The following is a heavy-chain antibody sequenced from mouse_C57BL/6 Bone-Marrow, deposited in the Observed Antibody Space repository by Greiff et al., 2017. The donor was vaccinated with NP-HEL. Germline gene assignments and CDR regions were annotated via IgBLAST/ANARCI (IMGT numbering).Heavy chain of an antibody. CDR2: IYPGSGNT. CDR3: ARDAYGSFDY. V-gene: IGHV1-76*01. Sequence: RPGQGLEWIARIYPGSGNTYYNEKFKGKATLTAEKSSSTAYMQLSSLTSEDSAVYFCARDAYGSFDYWGQGTTLTVSS. J-gene: IGHJ2*01. D-gene: IGHD1-1*01.